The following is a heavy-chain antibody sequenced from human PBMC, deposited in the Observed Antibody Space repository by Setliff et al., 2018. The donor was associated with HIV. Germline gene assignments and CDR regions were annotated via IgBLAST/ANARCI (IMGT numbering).Heavy chain of an antibody. V-gene: IGHV3-21*01. Sequence: GGSLRLSCAASGFTFSHYNINWVRQAPGKGLEWVSSISSSSSYLYYADSVKGRFTISRDNAKNSLYLQMNSLRAEDTAVYYCARDLSNSELYYYYYMDVWGKGTTVTVSS. CDR1: GFTFSHYN. CDR2: ISSSSSYL. D-gene: IGHD4-4*01. J-gene: IGHJ6*03. CDR3: ARDLSNSELYYYYYMDV.